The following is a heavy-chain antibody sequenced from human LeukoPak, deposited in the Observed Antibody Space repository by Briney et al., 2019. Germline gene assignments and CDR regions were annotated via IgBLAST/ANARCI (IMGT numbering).Heavy chain of an antibody. V-gene: IGHV3-33*03. Sequence: GGSLRLSCAASGFTFSSYAMSWVRQAPGKGLECVAIIWNDGNTQYNLDSVKGRFTISRDHSKNSLYLEMNSLRAEDTAVYYCAKIRPSENFWSGYYYFDYWGQGTLVTVSS. CDR2: IWNDGNTQ. J-gene: IGHJ4*02. D-gene: IGHD3-3*01. CDR3: AKIRPSENFWSGYYYFDY. CDR1: GFTFSSYA.